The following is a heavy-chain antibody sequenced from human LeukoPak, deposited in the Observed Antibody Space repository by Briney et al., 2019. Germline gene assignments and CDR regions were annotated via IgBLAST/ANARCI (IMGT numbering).Heavy chain of an antibody. Sequence: GGSLRLSCVASGVTLSNYAMSWARQAPGKGLEWVSGISSSGSGGNTYYADSVKGRFTISRDSSRNTLFLHMNTLRAEDTAIYYCAKDRTVGASCWYFDLWGRSTLVTVSS. CDR3: AKDRTVGASCWYFDL. CDR2: ISSSGSGGNT. D-gene: IGHD1-26*01. J-gene: IGHJ2*01. V-gene: IGHV3-23*01. CDR1: GVTLSNYA.